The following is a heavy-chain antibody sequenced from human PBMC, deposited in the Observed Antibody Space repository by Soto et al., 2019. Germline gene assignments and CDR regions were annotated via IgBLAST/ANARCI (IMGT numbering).Heavy chain of an antibody. Sequence: KLVESGGGLVQPGGSLRLSCAASGFTFSNYWMTWVRQAPGKGLEYVACIKEDGSQTYYVDSVRGRFTISRDNTKSSLDLQMNSLRAEDTAVYYCKRAGDYCLSGTCPDQWYDPWGQGTLVSVSS. J-gene: IGHJ5*02. CDR1: GFTFSNYW. CDR3: KRAGDYCLSGTCPDQWYDP. D-gene: IGHD5-12*01. CDR2: IKEDGSQT. V-gene: IGHV3-7*01.